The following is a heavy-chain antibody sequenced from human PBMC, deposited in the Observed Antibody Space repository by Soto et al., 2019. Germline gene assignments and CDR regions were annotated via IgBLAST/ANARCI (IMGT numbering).Heavy chain of an antibody. CDR1: GYXFTSYW. CDR2: IYPSDSQT. CDR3: ARRVGATPFDY. Sequence: EXLKIYSESSGYXFTSYWLGWVRQMPGKGLECIGIIYPSDSQTTYSPSFQVKVTISADKSISTAYLKWSRMKASDTAMYYCARRVGATPFDYWGQGTLAPVS. V-gene: IGHV5-51*01. D-gene: IGHD1-26*01. J-gene: IGHJ4*02.